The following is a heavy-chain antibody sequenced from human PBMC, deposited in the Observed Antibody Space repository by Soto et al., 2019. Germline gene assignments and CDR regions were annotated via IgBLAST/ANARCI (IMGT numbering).Heavy chain of an antibody. V-gene: IGHV1-69*02. J-gene: IGHJ4*02. CDR3: ARYCSGGSCYSNDFDY. CDR2: IIPILGIA. D-gene: IGHD2-15*01. Sequence: SVKVSCKASGGTFSSYTISCVRQAPGQGLEWMGRIIPILGIANYAQKFQGRVTITADKSTSTAYMELSSLRSEDTAVYYCARYCSGGSCYSNDFDYWCQGTLVTV. CDR1: GGTFSSYT.